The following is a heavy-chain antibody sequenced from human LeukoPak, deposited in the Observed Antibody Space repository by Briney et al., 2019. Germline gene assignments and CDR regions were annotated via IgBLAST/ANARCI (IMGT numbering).Heavy chain of an antibody. CDR1: GGSISSYY. D-gene: IGHD6-19*01. CDR2: IYTSGST. Sequence: PSETLSLTCTVSGGSISSYYWSWIRQPAGKGLEWIGRIYTSGSTNYNPSLKSRVTISVDTSKNQFSLKLSSVTAADTAVYYCARHSGWYYYYYYYMDVWGKGTTVTVSS. CDR3: ARHSGWYYYYYYYMDV. J-gene: IGHJ6*03. V-gene: IGHV4-4*07.